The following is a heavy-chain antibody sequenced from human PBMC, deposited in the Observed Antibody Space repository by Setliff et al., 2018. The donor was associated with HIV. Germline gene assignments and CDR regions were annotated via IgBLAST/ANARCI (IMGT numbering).Heavy chain of an antibody. V-gene: IGHV4-31*03. CDR3: ARMTYYYDSSGYRENWFDP. CDR1: GGSISNGAYY. J-gene: IGHJ5*02. Sequence: TSETLSLTCTVSGGSISNGAYYWSWVRQHPGKGLEWIGYIYYSDITYYNPSLESRVTISVDTSKNQFSLKLSSVTAADTAVYYCARMTYYYDSSGYRENWFDPWGQGTLVTVSS. CDR2: IYYSDIT. D-gene: IGHD3-22*01.